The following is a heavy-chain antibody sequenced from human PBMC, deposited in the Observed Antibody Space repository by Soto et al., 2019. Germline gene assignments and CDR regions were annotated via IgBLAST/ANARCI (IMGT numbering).Heavy chain of an antibody. CDR3: ARERSGLVITDNWFDP. CDR1: GYTFTGYY. D-gene: IGHD3-9*01. Sequence: ASVKVSCKASGYTFTGYYMHWVRQAPGQGLEWMGWINAGNGNTKYSQKFQGRVTITRDTSASTAYMELSSLRSEDTAVYYCARERSGLVITDNWFDPWGQGTLVTVSS. V-gene: IGHV1-3*01. J-gene: IGHJ5*02. CDR2: INAGNGNT.